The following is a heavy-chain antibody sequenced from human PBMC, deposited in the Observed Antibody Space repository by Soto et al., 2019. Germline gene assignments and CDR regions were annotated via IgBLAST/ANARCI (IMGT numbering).Heavy chain of an antibody. V-gene: IGHV1-18*01. CDR1: GYSFTNYG. D-gene: IGHD6-19*01. Sequence: QDQLVQSGVEVKKPGASVKVSCKAYGYSFTNYGITWVRQAPGQGFEWMGWMSAYNGNTNYAQKFQGRVTMTTDASTSTAYVELRSLRSDDTAVYYCARDRGVAPPVAGNTHYYYYMDVWGKRTTVTVSS. CDR2: MSAYNGNT. CDR3: ARDRGVAPPVAGNTHYYYYMDV. J-gene: IGHJ6*03.